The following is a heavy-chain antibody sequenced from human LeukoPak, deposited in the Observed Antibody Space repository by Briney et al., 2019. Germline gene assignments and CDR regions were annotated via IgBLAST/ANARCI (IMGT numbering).Heavy chain of an antibody. CDR2: ISSSSSYI. CDR3: AGTPGTTRDDAFDI. Sequence: PGGSLRLSCAASGFTFSSYSMNWVRQAPGKGLEWVSSISSSSSYIYYADSVKGRFTISRDNAKNSLYLQMNSLRAEDTAVYYCAGTPGTTRDDAFDIWGQGTMVTVSS. CDR1: GFTFSSYS. V-gene: IGHV3-21*01. D-gene: IGHD1-1*01. J-gene: IGHJ3*02.